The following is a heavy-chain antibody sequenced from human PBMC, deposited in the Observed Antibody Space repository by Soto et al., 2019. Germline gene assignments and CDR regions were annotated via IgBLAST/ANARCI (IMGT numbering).Heavy chain of an antibody. J-gene: IGHJ4*02. CDR1: GFTVSNNY. Sequence: GGSLRLSCVASGFTVSNNYMSWVRQAPGRGLEWVSAISNTGSTYYAGSVKGRSTISRDSSTNTLYLEVNSLRADDTAVYYCAKVNVVVVAATFEYEYYFDYWGQGTLVTVSS. D-gene: IGHD2-15*01. CDR3: AKVNVVVVAATFEYEYYFDY. CDR2: ISNTGST. V-gene: IGHV3-53*01.